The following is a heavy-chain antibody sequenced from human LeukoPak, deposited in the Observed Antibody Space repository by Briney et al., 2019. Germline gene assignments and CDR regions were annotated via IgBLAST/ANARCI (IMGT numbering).Heavy chain of an antibody. D-gene: IGHD1-1*01. CDR2: LYHSGVT. CDR1: GYSITTAYY. V-gene: IGHV4-38-2*02. Sequence: PSETLSLTCSVSGYSITTAYYWGWIRQVPGKGLEWIASLYHSGVTYYTPSLEGRATISLDTSKNQFSLKLTSLTAADTAVYFCARGPTISETGYFDSWGQGTLVTVSS. J-gene: IGHJ4*03. CDR3: ARGPTISETGYFDS.